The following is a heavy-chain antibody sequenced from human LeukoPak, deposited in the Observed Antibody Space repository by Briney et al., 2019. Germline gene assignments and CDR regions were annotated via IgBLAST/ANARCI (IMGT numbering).Heavy chain of an antibody. CDR1: GFTFSSYG. V-gene: IGHV3-33*01. J-gene: IGHJ4*02. CDR2: IWYDGSNK. Sequence: GRSLRLSCAASGFTFSSYGMHWVRQAPAKGLEWVAVIWYDGSNKYYADSVKGRFTISRDNSKNTLYLQMNSLTAEDTAVYYCARAVGPYDYWGQGTLVTVSS. D-gene: IGHD3-10*01. CDR3: ARAVGPYDY.